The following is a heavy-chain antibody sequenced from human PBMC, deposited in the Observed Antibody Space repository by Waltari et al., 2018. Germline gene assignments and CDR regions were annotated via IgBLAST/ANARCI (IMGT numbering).Heavy chain of an antibody. CDR2: MWGTN. J-gene: IGHJ4*02. D-gene: IGHD1-20*01. CDR3: ARDSGTCRGDNCNHFDY. Sequence: EVQLVESGGGLAQPGGSLRLSCVASGFIFSSYEMNWVRQAPGKGVEVISYMWGTNPYADSVKGGFTISREKAKNSLYLQMNSLSAEETAVYYCARDSGTCRGDNCNHFDYWGPGTLVTVSS. CDR1: GFIFSSYE. V-gene: IGHV3-48*03.